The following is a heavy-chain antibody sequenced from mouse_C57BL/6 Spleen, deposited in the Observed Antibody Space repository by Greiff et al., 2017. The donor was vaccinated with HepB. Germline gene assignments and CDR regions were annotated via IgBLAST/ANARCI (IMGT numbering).Heavy chain of an antibody. J-gene: IGHJ3*01. CDR2: IHPNSGST. V-gene: IGHV1-64*01. Sequence: QVQLKESGAELVKPGASVKLSCKASGYTFTSYWMHWVKQRPGQGLEWIGMIHPNSGSTNYNEKFKSKATLTVDKSSSTAYMQLSSLTSEDSAVYYCARTYYSNYVCAYWGQGTLVTVSA. CDR1: GYTFTSYW. D-gene: IGHD2-5*01. CDR3: ARTYYSNYVCAY.